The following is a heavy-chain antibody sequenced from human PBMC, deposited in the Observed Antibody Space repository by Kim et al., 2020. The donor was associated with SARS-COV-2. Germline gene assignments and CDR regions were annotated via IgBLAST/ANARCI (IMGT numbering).Heavy chain of an antibody. CDR1: GGSISSSSYY. CDR3: ARHVVEGNWLLPYYFDY. Sequence: SETLSLTCTVSGGSISSSSYYWGWIRQPPGKGLEWIGSIYYSGSTYYNPSLKSRVTISVDTSKNQFSLKLSSVTAADTAVYYCARHVVEGNWLLPYYFDYWGQGTLVTVSS. J-gene: IGHJ4*02. CDR2: IYYSGST. D-gene: IGHD3-9*01. V-gene: IGHV4-39*01.